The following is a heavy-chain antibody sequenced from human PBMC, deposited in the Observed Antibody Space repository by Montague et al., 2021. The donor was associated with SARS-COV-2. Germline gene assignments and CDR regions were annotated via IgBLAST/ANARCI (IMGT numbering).Heavy chain of an antibody. V-gene: IGHV3-30*04. J-gene: IGHJ6*02. CDR2: ISYDGSNK. Sequence: SLRLSCAASGFTFSSYAMHWVRQAPGKGLEWVAVISYDGSNKYYADSVKGRFTISRDNSKNTLYLQMNSLRAEDTAVYYCARDLAKVVAAPHDDYYYYYGMDVRGQGTTVTVSS. CDR3: ARDLAKVVAAPHDDYYYYYGMDV. CDR1: GFTFSSYA. D-gene: IGHD2-15*01.